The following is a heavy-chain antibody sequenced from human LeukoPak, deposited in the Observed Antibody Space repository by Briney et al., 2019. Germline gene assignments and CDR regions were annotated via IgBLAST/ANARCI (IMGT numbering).Heavy chain of an antibody. D-gene: IGHD3-9*01. CDR1: GFTFSSYG. CDR3: AKSHYDILTGYHYYFDY. Sequence: GRSLRLSCAASGFTFSSYGMHWVRQAPGKGLEWVAVISYDGSNKYYADSVKGRFTISRDNSKNTLYLQMNSLRAEDTAVYYCAKSHYDILTGYHYYFDYWGQGTLVTVSS. J-gene: IGHJ4*02. V-gene: IGHV3-30*18. CDR2: ISYDGSNK.